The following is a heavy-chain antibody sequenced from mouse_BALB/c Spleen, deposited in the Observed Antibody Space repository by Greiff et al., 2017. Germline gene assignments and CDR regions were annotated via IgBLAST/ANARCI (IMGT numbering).Heavy chain of an antibody. V-gene: IGHV2-9*02. Sequence: VQLQQSGPGLVAPSQSLSIPCSVSGFSLPSYGVHWVRQPPGKGLEWLGVLWAGGSTNYNSALMSRLSISKDNSKSQVFLKMNSLQTDDTAMYYCASMTRGYFDVWGAGTTVTVSS. J-gene: IGHJ1*01. CDR3: ASMTRGYFDV. CDR1: GFSLPSYG. CDR2: LWAGGST. D-gene: IGHD2-13*01.